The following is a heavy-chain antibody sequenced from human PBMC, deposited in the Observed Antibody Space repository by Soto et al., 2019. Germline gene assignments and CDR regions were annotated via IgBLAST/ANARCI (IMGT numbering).Heavy chain of an antibody. CDR3: ARGTYSSSFAGYYYYGMDV. CDR1: GYSFTSYW. Sequence: PRGSLKISCKGSGYSFTSYWISWVRQMPGKGLEWMGRIDPSDSYTNYSPSFQGHVTISADKSISTAYLQWSSLKASDTAMYYCARGTYSSSFAGYYYYGMDVWGQGTTVTVSS. J-gene: IGHJ6*02. V-gene: IGHV5-10-1*01. CDR2: IDPSDSYT. D-gene: IGHD6-6*01.